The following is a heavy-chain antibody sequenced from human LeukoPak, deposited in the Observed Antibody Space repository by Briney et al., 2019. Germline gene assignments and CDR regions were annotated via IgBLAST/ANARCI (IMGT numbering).Heavy chain of an antibody. CDR1: GGSFRNYY. J-gene: IGHJ4*02. D-gene: IGHD2-15*01. Sequence: SETLSLTCAVYGGSFRNYYWNWIRQPPGKGLEWIGYMYYGGSSNYNASLKSRVTISVDMSKNQFSLKLSSVTAADTAVYYCARDVCFGGSCYSDYFDYWGQGILVTVSS. V-gene: IGHV4-59*01. CDR3: ARDVCFGGSCYSDYFDY. CDR2: MYYGGSS.